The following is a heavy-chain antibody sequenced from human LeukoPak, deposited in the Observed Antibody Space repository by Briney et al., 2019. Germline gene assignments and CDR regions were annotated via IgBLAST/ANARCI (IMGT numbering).Heavy chain of an antibody. D-gene: IGHD3-10*01. J-gene: IGHJ5*02. CDR3: ARGRITMVRGVIISRWFDP. V-gene: IGHV4-34*01. CDR1: GGSFSGYY. Sequence: SETLSLTCAVYGGSFSGYYWSWIRQPPGKGLEWIGEINHSRSTNYNPSLKSRVTISVDTSKNQFSLKLSSVTAADTAVYYCARGRITMVRGVIISRWFDPWGQGTLVTVSS. CDR2: INHSRST.